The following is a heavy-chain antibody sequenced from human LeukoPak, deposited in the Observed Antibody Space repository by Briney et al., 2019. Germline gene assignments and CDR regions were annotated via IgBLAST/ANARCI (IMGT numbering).Heavy chain of an antibody. CDR2: ISSSGSTI. V-gene: IGHV3-11*04. CDR3: AKDGPSRQFWSRFYYYYYYYMDV. J-gene: IGHJ6*03. Sequence: GGSLRLSCAASGFTFSGYYMSWIRQAPGKGLESVSYISSSGSTIYYADSVKGRFTISRDNSKNTLYLQMNSLRAEDTAVYYCAKDGPSRQFWSRFYYYYYYYMDVWGKGTTVTISS. D-gene: IGHD3-3*01. CDR1: GFTFSGYY.